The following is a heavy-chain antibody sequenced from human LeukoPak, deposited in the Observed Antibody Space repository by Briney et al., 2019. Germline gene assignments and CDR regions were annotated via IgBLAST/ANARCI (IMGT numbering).Heavy chain of an antibody. CDR3: ARDGDGSGLYYFDY. CDR2: IWYDGSNK. Sequence: GGSLRLSCAASGFTFSSYGMHWVRQAPGKGLEWVAVIWYDGSNKYYADSVKGRITVSRDNSKNTLYLQMNSLRAEDTAVYYCARDGDGSGLYYFDYWGQGTLVTVSS. CDR1: GFTFSSYG. V-gene: IGHV3-33*01. J-gene: IGHJ4*02. D-gene: IGHD3-10*01.